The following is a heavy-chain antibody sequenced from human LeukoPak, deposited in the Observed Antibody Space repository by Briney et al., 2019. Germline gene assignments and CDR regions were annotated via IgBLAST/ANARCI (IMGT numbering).Heavy chain of an antibody. J-gene: IGHJ4*02. V-gene: IGHV1-18*01. CDR3: ARIQPHRIHYDNSNYPTRNDY. Sequence: ASVKVSCKASGYTFTNYAMNWVRQAPGRGLEWMGWISVCNGNTNYAQKFQGRVTMTTDTSTSTAYMELRSLRSDDTAVYYCARIQPHRIHYDNSNYPTRNDYWGQGTLVTVSS. CDR2: ISVCNGNT. CDR1: GYTFTNYA. D-gene: IGHD3-22*01.